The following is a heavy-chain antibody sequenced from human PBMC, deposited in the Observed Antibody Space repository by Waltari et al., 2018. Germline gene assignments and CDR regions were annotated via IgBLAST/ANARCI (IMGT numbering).Heavy chain of an antibody. CDR1: GFTFSSYA. CDR2: ISYDGSNK. D-gene: IGHD6-6*01. V-gene: IGHV3-30*09. CDR3: ARVRRQYSSSNGDACDI. Sequence: QVQLVESGGGVVQPGRSLRLSCAASGFTFSSYAMHWVRQAPGKGLEWVAVISYDGSNKVYADAVKGRFAISRDKSKDPLYLQRSSLRAEDTAVYYCARVRRQYSSSNGDACDIWGQGTMVTVSS. J-gene: IGHJ3*02.